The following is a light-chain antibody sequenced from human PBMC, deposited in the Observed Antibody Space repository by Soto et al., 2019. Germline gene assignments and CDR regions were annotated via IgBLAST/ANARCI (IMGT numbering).Light chain of an antibody. CDR3: CSYAGSSTLVV. Sequence: QSALTQPASVSGSPGQSITICCTGTSSDVGSYNLVSWYQQHPGKAPKLMIFEGSRRPSGVSNRFSGSKSGNTASLTISGLQAEDEAAYYCCSYAGSSTLVVFGGGTKVTVL. CDR1: SSDVGSYNL. J-gene: IGLJ2*01. V-gene: IGLV2-23*01. CDR2: EGS.